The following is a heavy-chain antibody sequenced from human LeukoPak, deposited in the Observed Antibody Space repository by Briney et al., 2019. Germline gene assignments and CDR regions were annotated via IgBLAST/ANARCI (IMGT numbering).Heavy chain of an antibody. J-gene: IGHJ3*01. Sequence: GASVKVSCKVSGYTLTELSMHWVRQAPGKGLEWMGGFDPEDGETIYAQKFQGRVTMPEDTSTDTAYMELSSLRSEDRAVYYCATVMGMWGQGTMVTVSS. D-gene: IGHD2-8*01. CDR1: GYTLTELS. V-gene: IGHV1-24*01. CDR3: ATVMGM. CDR2: FDPEDGET.